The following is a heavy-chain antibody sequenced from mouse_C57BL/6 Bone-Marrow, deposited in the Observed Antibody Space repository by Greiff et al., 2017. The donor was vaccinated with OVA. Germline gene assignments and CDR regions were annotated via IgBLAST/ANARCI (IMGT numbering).Heavy chain of an antibody. V-gene: IGHV1-7*01. CDR1: GYTFTSYC. CDR2: INPGSGYT. CDR3: SRCALPYCYFDV. J-gene: IGHJ1*03. Sequence: QVQLKQSGPELVKPGASVKMSCKASGYTFTSYCMHWVKQRPGQGLEWIGYINPGSGYTKYNQKFKDKATLTADKSSSNAYMQLIRLTDDDSAVYYFSRCALPYCYFDVWGTGTTVTVSS. D-gene: IGHD2-10*01.